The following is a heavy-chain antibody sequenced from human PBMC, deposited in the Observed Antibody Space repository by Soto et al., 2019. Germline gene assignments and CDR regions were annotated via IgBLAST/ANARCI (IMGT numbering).Heavy chain of an antibody. CDR2: INLSGST. V-gene: IGHV4-34*01. CDR1: NGSFSDYY. Sequence: QVQLQQWGAGLLKPSETLSLTCGVYNGSFSDYYWTWISQPPGKGLEWIGEINLSGSTSYNSSLKSRVTISIDTSKNQFSLNLSSLTAADTAVYYCARGKFGFTYYYYYHLDVWGKGTTVTVSS. J-gene: IGHJ6*03. CDR3: ARGKFGFTYYYYYHLDV. D-gene: IGHD3-16*01.